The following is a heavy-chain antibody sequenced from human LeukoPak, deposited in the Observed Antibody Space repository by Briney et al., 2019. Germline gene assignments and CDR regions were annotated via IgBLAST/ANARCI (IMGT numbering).Heavy chain of an antibody. CDR3: AKTRGSSSTSYYFDY. D-gene: IGHD2-2*01. Sequence: PGRSLRLSCAASGFTFSSYGTHWVRQAPGKGLEWVAVISYDGSNKYYADSVKGRFTISRDNSKNTLYLQVNSLRAEDTAVYYCAKTRGSSSTSYYFDYWGQGTLVTVSS. CDR1: GFTFSSYG. V-gene: IGHV3-30*18. J-gene: IGHJ4*02. CDR2: ISYDGSNK.